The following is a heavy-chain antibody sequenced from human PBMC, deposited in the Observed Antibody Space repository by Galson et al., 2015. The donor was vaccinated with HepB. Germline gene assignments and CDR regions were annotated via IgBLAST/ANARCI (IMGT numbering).Heavy chain of an antibody. Sequence: SVKVSCKASGYTFTSYAIQWARQAPGQRLEWMGWINPGNGDTKYSQKFQGRVTITRDTSASTAYMELNSLKREDTAVYYCARGRGYSFGWGVWGQGTLVTVSS. J-gene: IGHJ4*02. D-gene: IGHD5-18*01. CDR1: GYTFTSYA. CDR2: INPGNGDT. CDR3: ARGRGYSFGWGV. V-gene: IGHV1-3*01.